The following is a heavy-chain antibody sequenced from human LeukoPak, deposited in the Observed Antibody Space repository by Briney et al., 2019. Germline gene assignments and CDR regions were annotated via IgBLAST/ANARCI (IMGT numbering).Heavy chain of an antibody. D-gene: IGHD3-3*01. CDR3: ASTIFGGFDP. Sequence: GGSLRLSCAASGFTFDDYGMNWVRQAPGKGLEWVSGINWNGGSTGYADSVKGRFTISRDNAKNPLYLQMNSLRAEDTALYYCASTIFGGFDPWGQGTLVTVSS. V-gene: IGHV3-20*04. J-gene: IGHJ5*02. CDR1: GFTFDDYG. CDR2: INWNGGST.